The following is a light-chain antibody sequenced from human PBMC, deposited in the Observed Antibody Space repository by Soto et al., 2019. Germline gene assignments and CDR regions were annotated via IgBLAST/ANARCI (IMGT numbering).Light chain of an antibody. CDR3: SPYTTSRTLV. Sequence: LAQPASVSGSPGQSITISCTGTSSDVGGYNYVSWYQQHPGKVLKLMIFEVSNRPSGVSNRFSGSKSGNTASLTISGLQAEDEADYYCSPYTTSRTLVFGPGTKVTVL. CDR2: EVS. CDR1: SSDVGGYNY. J-gene: IGLJ1*01. V-gene: IGLV2-14*01.